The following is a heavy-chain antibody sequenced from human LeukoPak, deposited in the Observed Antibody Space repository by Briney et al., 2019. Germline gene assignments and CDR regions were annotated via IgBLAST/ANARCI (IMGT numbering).Heavy chain of an antibody. CDR2: ISAYNGNT. J-gene: IGHJ4*02. Sequence: GASVKVSRKASGYTFTSYGISWVRQAPGQGLEWMGWISAYNGNTNYAQKLQGRVTMTTDTSTSTAYMELRSLRSDDTAVYYCARDLSETYYYDSSTDYWGQGTLVTVSS. V-gene: IGHV1-18*01. D-gene: IGHD3-22*01. CDR1: GYTFTSYG. CDR3: ARDLSETYYYDSSTDY.